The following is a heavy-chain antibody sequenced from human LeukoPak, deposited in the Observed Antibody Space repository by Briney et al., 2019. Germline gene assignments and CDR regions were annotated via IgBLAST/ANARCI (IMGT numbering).Heavy chain of an antibody. Sequence: PGRSLRLSCAASGFIFDDAVMHWVRQAPGKGLEWVSGVSRKSDYRAYADSVKGRFTICRDNARNSLYLQMNRLRAEDTAVYYCARDYGGSSPFDYWGQGTLVTVSS. V-gene: IGHV3-9*01. J-gene: IGHJ4*02. CDR2: VSRKSDYR. CDR3: ARDYGGSSPFDY. CDR1: GFIFDDAV. D-gene: IGHD4-23*01.